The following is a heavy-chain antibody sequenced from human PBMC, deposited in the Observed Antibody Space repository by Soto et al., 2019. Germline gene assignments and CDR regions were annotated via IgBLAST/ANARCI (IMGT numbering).Heavy chain of an antibody. CDR3: ARRNYDILTGYYLDWLDP. D-gene: IGHD3-9*01. J-gene: IGHJ5*02. V-gene: IGHV5-51*03. Sequence: EVQLVQSGAEVKKPGESLKISCKGSGYSFTSYWIGWVRQMPGKGLEWMGIIYPGDSDTRYSPSFQGQVTISADKSISTAYLQWSSLKASDTAMYYCARRNYDILTGYYLDWLDPWGQGTLVTVSS. CDR1: GYSFTSYW. CDR2: IYPGDSDT.